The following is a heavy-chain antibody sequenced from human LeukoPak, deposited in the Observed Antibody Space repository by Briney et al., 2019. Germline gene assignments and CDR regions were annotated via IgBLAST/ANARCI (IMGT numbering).Heavy chain of an antibody. CDR1: GYTFNGYY. V-gene: IGHV1-2*02. CDR2: INPNSGGT. J-gene: IGHJ5*02. Sequence: HRASVKVSCKASGYTFNGYYMHWVRRAPGQGLEWMGWINPNSGGTNYAQKFQGRVTMTRDTSISTAYMELSRLRSDDTAVYYCARVSGTAGPRGWFDPWGQGTLITVSS. CDR3: ARVSGTAGPRGWFDP.